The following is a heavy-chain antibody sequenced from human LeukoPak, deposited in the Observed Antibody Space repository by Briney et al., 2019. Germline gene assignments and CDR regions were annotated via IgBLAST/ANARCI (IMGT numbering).Heavy chain of an antibody. V-gene: IGHV1-69*05. J-gene: IGHJ6*03. CDR2: IIPIFGTA. Sequence: EASVKVSCKASGGTFSSYAISWVRQAPGQRLEWMGRIIPIFGTANYAQKFQGRVTITTDESTSTAYMELSSLRSEDTAVYYCASGSAQIAVAGTMDYYYYYMDVWGKGTTVTVSS. CDR1: GGTFSSYA. CDR3: ASGSAQIAVAGTMDYYYYYMDV. D-gene: IGHD6-19*01.